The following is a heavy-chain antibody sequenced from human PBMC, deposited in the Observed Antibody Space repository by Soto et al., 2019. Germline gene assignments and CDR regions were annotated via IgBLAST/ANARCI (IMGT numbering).Heavy chain of an antibody. D-gene: IGHD6-19*01. CDR3: AKPFYSSGWVDYYYYGMDV. J-gene: IGHJ6*02. CDR1: GFTFSSYA. CDR2: ISGSGGST. V-gene: IGHV3-23*01. Sequence: PGGSLRLSCAASGFTFSSYAMSWVRQAPGKGLEWVSAISGSGGSTYYADSVKGRFTISRDNSKNTLYLQMNSLRAEDTAVYYCAKPFYSSGWVDYYYYGMDVWGQGTTVTVSS.